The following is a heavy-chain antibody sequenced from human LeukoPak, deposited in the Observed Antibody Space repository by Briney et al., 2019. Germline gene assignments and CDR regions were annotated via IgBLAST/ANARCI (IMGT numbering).Heavy chain of an antibody. Sequence: ASVKVSCKASGYTFTSYYMHWVRQAPGQGLEWMGISNPSGGSTRYAQKFQGRVTMTRDTSTSTVYMELSSLRSEDTAVYYCARGPYSSSGGYYYYYMDVWGKGTTVTVSS. D-gene: IGHD6-6*01. CDR1: GYTFTSYY. J-gene: IGHJ6*03. CDR3: ARGPYSSSGGYYYYYMDV. V-gene: IGHV1-46*01. CDR2: SNPSGGST.